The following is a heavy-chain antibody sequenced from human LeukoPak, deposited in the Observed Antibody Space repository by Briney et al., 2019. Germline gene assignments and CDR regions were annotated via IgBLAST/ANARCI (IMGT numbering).Heavy chain of an antibody. CDR3: ARGGNDYGGNAFAYYYYMDV. CDR1: GYSISSGYY. V-gene: IGHV4-38-2*02. D-gene: IGHD4-23*01. Sequence: NSSETLSLTCTVSGYSISSGYYWGWIRQPPGKGLEWIGSIYHSGSTYYNPSLKSRVTISVDTSKNQFSLKLSSVTAADTAVYYCARGGNDYGGNAFAYYYYMDVWGKGTTVTVSS. J-gene: IGHJ6*03. CDR2: IYHSGST.